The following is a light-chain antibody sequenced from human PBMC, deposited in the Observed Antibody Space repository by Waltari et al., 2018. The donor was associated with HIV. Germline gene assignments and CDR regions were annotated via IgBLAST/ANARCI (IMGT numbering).Light chain of an antibody. CDR3: AVWDDSLRSVL. V-gene: IGLV1-44*01. Sequence: QSVLTQPPSASGTPGQRVNISCSAGSSNIGSNPVNRYRQFPGEAPKPLLYTNSQRPSGVPDRFYGSKSGTSASLAISGLQSEDEAEFYCAVWDDSLRSVLFGGGTRLTVL. CDR2: TNS. J-gene: IGLJ3*02. CDR1: SSNIGSNP.